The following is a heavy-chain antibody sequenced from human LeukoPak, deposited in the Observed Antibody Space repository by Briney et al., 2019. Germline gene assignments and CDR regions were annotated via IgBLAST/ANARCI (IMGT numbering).Heavy chain of an antibody. D-gene: IGHD6-19*01. V-gene: IGHV1-18*01. J-gene: IGHJ5*02. CDR2: ISAYNGNT. CDR3: ARDGYSSGPPNWFDP. CDR1: GYTFTSYG. Sequence: ASVKVSCKASGYTFTSYGISWVRQAPGQGLEWMGWISAYNGNTNYTQKLQGRVTMTTDTSTSTAYMELSRLRSDDTAVYYCARDGYSSGPPNWFDPWGQGTLVTVSS.